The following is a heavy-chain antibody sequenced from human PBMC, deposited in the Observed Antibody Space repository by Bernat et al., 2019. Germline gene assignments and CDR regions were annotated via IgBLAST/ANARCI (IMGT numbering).Heavy chain of an antibody. CDR1: GFTFSSYG. CDR3: ARDPDCSSTSCYYYGMDV. Sequence: QVQLVESGGGVVQPGRSLRLSCAASGFTFSSYGMHWVRQAPGKGLEWVAVIWYDGSNKYYADSVKGRFTITRDNSKNTLYLQMNRLRAEDTAVYYCARDPDCSSTSCYYYGMDVWGQGTTVTVSS. J-gene: IGHJ6*02. V-gene: IGHV3-33*01. D-gene: IGHD2-2*01. CDR2: IWYDGSNK.